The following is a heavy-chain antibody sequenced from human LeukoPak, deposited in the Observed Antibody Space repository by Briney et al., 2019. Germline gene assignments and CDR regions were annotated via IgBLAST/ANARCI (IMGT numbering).Heavy chain of an antibody. CDR1: GYSFTGYY. CDR2: INPNSGGT. J-gene: IGHJ4*02. V-gene: IGHV1-2*02. Sequence: ASVKVSCKASGYSFTGYYMHWVRQAPGQGLEWMGWINPNSGGTNYAQKIQGRVTMTRDTSISTAYMELSRLRSDDTAVYYCARGPNRDIVVVVAADYWGQGTLVTVSS. D-gene: IGHD2-15*01. CDR3: ARGPNRDIVVVVAADY.